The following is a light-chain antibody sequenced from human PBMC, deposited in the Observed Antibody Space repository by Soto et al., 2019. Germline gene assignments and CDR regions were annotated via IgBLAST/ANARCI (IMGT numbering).Light chain of an antibody. CDR1: QSVSSSY. CDR3: QQYGSPPT. Sequence: EVVLTQSPGTLSLSPGERATLSCRASQSVSSSYLAWYKQKPGQAPRLLIYGASSRATGIPDRFSGSGSGTDFTLTISRLEPEDFAVYYCQQYGSPPTFGQGTKVDIK. V-gene: IGKV3-20*01. CDR2: GAS. J-gene: IGKJ1*01.